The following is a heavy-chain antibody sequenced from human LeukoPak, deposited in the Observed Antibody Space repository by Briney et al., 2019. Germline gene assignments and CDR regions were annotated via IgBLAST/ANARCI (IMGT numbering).Heavy chain of an antibody. V-gene: IGHV3-21*01. Sequence: GGSLRLSRVASRLTFSTYIMNWVRQAPGKEVEGVSSSSSGSDSVYYADSVKGRFTISRDDAKNSLYLQMNSLRAEDTAVYYCAREYGDYDSYFYGLDVWGQGTTVTVSS. D-gene: IGHD4-17*01. CDR1: RLTFSTYI. CDR3: AREYGDYDSYFYGLDV. J-gene: IGHJ6*02. CDR2: SSSGSDSV.